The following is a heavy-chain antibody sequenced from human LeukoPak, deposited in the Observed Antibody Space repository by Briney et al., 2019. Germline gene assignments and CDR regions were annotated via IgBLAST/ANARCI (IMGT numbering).Heavy chain of an antibody. CDR2: ISTSSSYI. V-gene: IGHV3-21*01. CDR3: ARDVYCSGGSCLHYFDY. J-gene: IGHJ4*02. D-gene: IGHD2-15*01. CDR1: GFIFSSYS. Sequence: GGSLRLSCAASGFIFSSYSMNWVRQAPGKGLEWVSFISTSSSYIYYADSVKGRFTISRDNAKNSLYLQMNSLRAEDTAVYYCARDVYCSGGSCLHYFDYWGQGTLVTVSS.